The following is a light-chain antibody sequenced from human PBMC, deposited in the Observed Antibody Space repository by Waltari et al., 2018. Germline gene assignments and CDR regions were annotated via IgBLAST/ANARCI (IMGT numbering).Light chain of an antibody. Sequence: VLTQPPSASGTPGQRVTISCSGCSSNIGSDYVYWFQQLPGTAPQLLISQTNQRPSGCPARFSGSKSGTSASLAISGLRSEDEADYYCASWDDSLSGWVFGGGTKLTLL. CDR1: SSNIGSDY. V-gene: IGLV1-47*01. CDR3: ASWDDSLSGWV. CDR2: QTN. J-gene: IGLJ3*02.